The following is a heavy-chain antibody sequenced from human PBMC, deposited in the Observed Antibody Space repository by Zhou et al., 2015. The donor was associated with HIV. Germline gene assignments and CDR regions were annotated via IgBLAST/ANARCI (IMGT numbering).Heavy chain of an antibody. CDR2: IIPIFGTA. Sequence: QVQLVQSGAEVKKPGSSVKVSCKASGGTFSSYAISWVRQAPGQGLEWMGGIIPIFGTANYAQKFQGRVTITADESTSTAYMELSSLRSEDTAVYYCARGPILNYDSSGYAADAFDIWGQGTMVTVSS. V-gene: IGHV1-69*01. D-gene: IGHD3-22*01. CDR1: GGTFSSYA. J-gene: IGHJ3*02. CDR3: ARGPILNYDSSGYAADAFDI.